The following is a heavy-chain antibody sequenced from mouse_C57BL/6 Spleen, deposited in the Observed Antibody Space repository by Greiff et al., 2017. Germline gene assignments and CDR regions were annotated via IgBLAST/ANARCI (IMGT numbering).Heavy chain of an antibody. CDR1: GYTFTSYG. V-gene: IGHV1-81*01. Sequence: QVQLQQSGAELARPGASVKLSCKASGYTFTSYGISWVKQRTGQGLEWIGEIYPRSGNTYYNEKFKGKATLTADKSSSTAYMELRSLTSEDSAVYFCARREGDYWGQGTSVTVSA. CDR3: ARREGDY. CDR2: IYPRSGNT. J-gene: IGHJ4*01.